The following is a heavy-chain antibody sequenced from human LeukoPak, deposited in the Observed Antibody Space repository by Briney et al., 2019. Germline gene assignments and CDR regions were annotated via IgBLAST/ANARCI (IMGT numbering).Heavy chain of an antibody. V-gene: IGHV3-30*02. CDR2: IRYDGSNK. Sequence: GGSLRLSCAASGFTFSSYGMHWVRQAPGKGLQWVAFIRYDGSNKYYVDSVKGRFTISRDNSKNMLYLQMNSLRPEDTSVYYCAKGLDYHFDYWGQGTLVTVSS. D-gene: IGHD4-11*01. CDR1: GFTFSSYG. CDR3: AKGLDYHFDY. J-gene: IGHJ4*02.